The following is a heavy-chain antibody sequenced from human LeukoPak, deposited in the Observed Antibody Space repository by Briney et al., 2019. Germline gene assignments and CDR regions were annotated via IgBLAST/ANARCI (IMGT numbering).Heavy chain of an antibody. D-gene: IGHD3-10*01. V-gene: IGHV3-9*01. CDR2: ISWNSGSI. J-gene: IGHJ4*02. CDR3: AKDTNFYGSGSYSFYYFDY. CDR1: GFTFDDYA. Sequence: GGSLRLSCAASGFTFDDYAMHWVRQAPGKGLEWVSGISWNSGSIGYADSVKGRFTISRDNAKNSLYLQMDSLRAEDTALYYCAKDTNFYGSGSYSFYYFDYWGQGTLVTVSS.